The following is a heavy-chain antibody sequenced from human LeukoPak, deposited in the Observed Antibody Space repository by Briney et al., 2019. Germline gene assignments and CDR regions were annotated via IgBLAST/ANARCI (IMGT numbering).Heavy chain of an antibody. V-gene: IGHV1-46*03. CDR3: ATPGYSSSWFPYFQH. Sequence: ASVKVSCKASGYTFTSYYMHWVRQAPGQGLEWMGIINPSGGSTSYAQKFQGRVTMTRDTSTSTVYMELSSLRSEDTAVYYCATPGYSSSWFPYFQHWGQGTLVTVSP. CDR1: GYTFTSYY. D-gene: IGHD6-13*01. J-gene: IGHJ1*01. CDR2: INPSGGST.